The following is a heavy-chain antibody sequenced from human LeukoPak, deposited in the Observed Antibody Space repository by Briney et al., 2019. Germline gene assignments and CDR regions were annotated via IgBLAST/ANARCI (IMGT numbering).Heavy chain of an antibody. V-gene: IGHV3-53*01. D-gene: IGHD2-2*01. CDR1: GFTVSTFY. Sequence: GGSLRLSCAASGFTVSTFYMSWVRQAPGKGLDWVSVIYSDGSTFYADSVKGRFTISRDNSKNMLYLQMNSLRAEDTAIYYCAKVQYQLPPARWPSIYWGQGTLVTVSS. CDR2: IYSDGST. CDR3: AKVQYQLPPARWPSIY. J-gene: IGHJ4*02.